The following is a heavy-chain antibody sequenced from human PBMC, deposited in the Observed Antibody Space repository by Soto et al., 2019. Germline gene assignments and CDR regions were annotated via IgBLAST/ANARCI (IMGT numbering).Heavy chain of an antibody. Sequence: GGSLRLSCAASGFTFSNYAMSWVRQAPGKGLEWISALPERGSSPYYADSVKGRFTISRDNSKNTLYLQMNSLRAEDTAVYYCATRGTIFGVGLAPFDYWGQGTLVTVSS. V-gene: IGHV3-23*01. CDR1: GFTFSNYA. CDR2: LPERGSSP. D-gene: IGHD3-3*01. J-gene: IGHJ4*02. CDR3: ATRGTIFGVGLAPFDY.